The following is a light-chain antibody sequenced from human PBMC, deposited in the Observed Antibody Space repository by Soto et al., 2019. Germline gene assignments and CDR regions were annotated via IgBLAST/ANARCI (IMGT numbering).Light chain of an antibody. CDR2: KAS. CDR1: QSISGW. CDR3: KQYDVYST. Sequence: DIQMTQSPSTLSASVGDIVIITCRASQSISGWLAWYQQKPGIAPKLLIYKASTLQDGVPPRFSGSGFGTEFTLTIRSLQPDDCGLYYCKQYDVYSTCGQGTKVDIK. J-gene: IGKJ1*01. V-gene: IGKV1-5*03.